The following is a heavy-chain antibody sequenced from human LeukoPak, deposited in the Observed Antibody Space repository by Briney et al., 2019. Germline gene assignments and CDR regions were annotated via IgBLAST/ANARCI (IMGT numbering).Heavy chain of an antibody. V-gene: IGHV4-34*01. CDR2: INHSGST. Sequence: SETLSLTCAVYGGSFSGYYWSWIRQPPGKGLEWIGEINHSGSTNHNPSLKSRVTISVDTSKNQFSLKLSSVTAADTAVYYCASPGYSYGSDDAFDIWGQGTMVTVSS. CDR3: ASPGYSYGSDDAFDI. D-gene: IGHD5-18*01. CDR1: GGSFSGYY. J-gene: IGHJ3*02.